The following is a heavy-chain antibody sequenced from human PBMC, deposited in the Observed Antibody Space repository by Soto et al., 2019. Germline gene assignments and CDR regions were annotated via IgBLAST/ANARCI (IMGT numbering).Heavy chain of an antibody. CDR3: ATAASIFGAASDY. CDR1: CDTFSSHA. Sequence: QVQLGQSGAEVKKPGSSVKVSCKDSCDTFSSHAFTWVRQAPGQGLEWMGRIIPFVGTESHEQTFKGRVTSSADTSTGTGYMERSSLRADDTALYYWATAASIFGAASDYWGRGTLVTVSS. CDR2: IIPFVGTE. J-gene: IGHJ4*02. D-gene: IGHD3-3*01. V-gene: IGHV1-69*08.